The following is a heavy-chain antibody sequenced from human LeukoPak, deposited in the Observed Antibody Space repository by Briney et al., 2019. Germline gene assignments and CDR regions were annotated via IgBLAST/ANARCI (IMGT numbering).Heavy chain of an antibody. V-gene: IGHV3-7*01. Sequence: QPGRSLRLSCAASGLTFSHFWMSWVRQTPGKGLEWVAEITQDGSEAFYVDSVKGRFTIFRDNAKDSLYLQMNSLRAEDTAVYYCAICDVYWGQGTLVTVSS. CDR1: GLTFSHFW. CDR3: AICDVY. CDR2: ITQDGSEA. J-gene: IGHJ4*02.